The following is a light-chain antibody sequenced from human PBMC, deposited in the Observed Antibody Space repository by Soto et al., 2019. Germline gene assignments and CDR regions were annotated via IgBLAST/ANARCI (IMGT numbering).Light chain of an antibody. V-gene: IGKV3-15*01. CDR1: QTVSDD. CDR2: GAS. Sequence: EIVMTQSPATLFVSPGERATLSCRASQTVSDDLAWYQQKPGQAPRLLIYGASTRATDIPARLCGGGSGTEFTLTISSLQSEDSAIYYCQQYHDWPPITFGPGTKVNI. J-gene: IGKJ3*01. CDR3: QQYHDWPPIT.